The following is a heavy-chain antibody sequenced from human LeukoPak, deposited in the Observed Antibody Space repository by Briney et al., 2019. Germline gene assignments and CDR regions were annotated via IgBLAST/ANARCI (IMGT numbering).Heavy chain of an antibody. V-gene: IGHV4-39*07. Sequence: SETLSLTCTVSGGSISSSSYYWGWIRQPPGKGLEWIGSIYHSGSTYYNPSLKSRVTISVDTSKNQFSLKLSSVTAADTAVYYCARDEVYGGIAVAGLFDYWGQGTLVTVSS. CDR3: ARDEVYGGIAVAGLFDY. J-gene: IGHJ4*02. D-gene: IGHD6-19*01. CDR2: IYHSGST. CDR1: GGSISSSSYY.